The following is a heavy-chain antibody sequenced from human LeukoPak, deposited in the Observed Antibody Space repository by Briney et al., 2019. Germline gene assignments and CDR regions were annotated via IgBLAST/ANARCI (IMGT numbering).Heavy chain of an antibody. Sequence: ASVKVSCKASGYTFTAYYIHWVRQAPGQGLEWMGWINPNNGGTLYAQKFQGRVTMTRDTSIVTAQMELLWLRSDDMAMYYCAREAVAGTELDFWGQGTLVTVSS. D-gene: IGHD6-19*01. CDR2: INPNNGGT. CDR1: GYTFTAYY. J-gene: IGHJ4*02. V-gene: IGHV1-2*02. CDR3: AREAVAGTELDF.